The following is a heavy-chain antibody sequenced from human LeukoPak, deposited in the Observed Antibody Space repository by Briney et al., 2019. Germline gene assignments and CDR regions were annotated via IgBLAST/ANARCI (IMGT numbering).Heavy chain of an antibody. CDR3: ASKYSSTWYYDY. J-gene: IGHJ4*02. D-gene: IGHD6-13*01. V-gene: IGHV4-59*01. Sequence: SETLSLTCTVSGGSISSYYWSWIRQPAGKGLEWIGYINYSGSTNYNPSLRSRVTISVDTSKKQFSLKLTSVTAADTAVYYCASKYSSTWYYDYWGQGTLVTVSS. CDR2: INYSGST. CDR1: GGSISSYY.